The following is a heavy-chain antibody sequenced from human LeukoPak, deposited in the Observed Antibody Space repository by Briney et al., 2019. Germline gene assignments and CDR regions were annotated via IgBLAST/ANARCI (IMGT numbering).Heavy chain of an antibody. CDR3: ARDGGATYYYDSSGYYYDY. CDR1: GSTFSSYS. D-gene: IGHD3-22*01. V-gene: IGHV3-21*01. J-gene: IGHJ4*02. CDR2: ISSSSSDI. Sequence: KAGGSLRLSCAASGSTFSSYSMNWVRQAPGKGLEWVSSISSSSSDIYYADSVKGRFNISRDNAKNSLYLQMNSLRAEDTAVYYCARDGGATYYYDSSGYYYDYWGQGTLVTVSS.